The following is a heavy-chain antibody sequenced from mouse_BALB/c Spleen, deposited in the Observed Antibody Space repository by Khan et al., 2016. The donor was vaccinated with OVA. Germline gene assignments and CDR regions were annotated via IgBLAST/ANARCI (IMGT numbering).Heavy chain of an antibody. D-gene: IGHD1-2*01. Sequence: QVQLKQSGAELARPGASVKLSCKASGYTFTDYYITWVKQRTGQGLEWIGEISSGSGDTYYNERFKRRATLTADKSSSTAYMQPSSLTSEASAVYFCARRNYFGYTFAYWGQGTLVTVSA. CDR1: GYTFTDYY. J-gene: IGHJ3*01. CDR3: ARRNYFGYTFAY. V-gene: IGHV1-77*01. CDR2: ISSGSGDT.